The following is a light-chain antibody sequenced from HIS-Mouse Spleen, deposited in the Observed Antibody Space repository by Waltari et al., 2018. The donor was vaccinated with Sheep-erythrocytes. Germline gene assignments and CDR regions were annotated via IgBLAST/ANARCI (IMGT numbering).Light chain of an antibody. V-gene: IGLV2-23*02. Sequence: QSALTQPASVSGSPGQSITISCTGTSSDVGSYNLVPWYQQHPGKAPKLMIYDVSKRPSGVPDRFSGSKSGNTASLTISGLQAEDEADYYCCSYAGSYNHVFATGTKVTVL. J-gene: IGLJ1*01. CDR2: DVS. CDR1: SSDVGSYNL. CDR3: CSYAGSYNHV.